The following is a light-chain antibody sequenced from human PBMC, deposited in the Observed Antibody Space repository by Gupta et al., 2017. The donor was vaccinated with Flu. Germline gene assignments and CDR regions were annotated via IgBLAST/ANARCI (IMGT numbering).Light chain of an antibody. CDR3: TTWDDSLNGRV. CDR1: TSNIGTNT. V-gene: IGLV1-44*01. CDR2: TDN. Sequence: QSVLTQPPSASGTPGQRVTISCSGSTSNIGTNTVDWYQQLPGTASKLLIYTDNQRPSGVPDRFSGSKSGTSASLAISGPQSEDEADYYCTTWDDSLNGRVFGGGTKLTVL. J-gene: IGLJ3*02.